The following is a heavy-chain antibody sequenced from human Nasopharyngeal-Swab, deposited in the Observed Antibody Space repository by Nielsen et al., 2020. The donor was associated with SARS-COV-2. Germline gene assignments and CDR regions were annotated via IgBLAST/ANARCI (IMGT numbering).Heavy chain of an antibody. V-gene: IGHV3-13*01. CDR1: GFTFSSYD. CDR2: IGTAGDT. J-gene: IGHJ3*02. D-gene: IGHD3-16*02. CDR3: ARGGGGGHMITFGGVIVMDAFDI. Sequence: GESLNTSCAASGFTFSSYDMHWVRQATGKGLEWVSAIGTAGDTYYPGSVKGRFTISRENAKNSLYLQMNSLSAGDTAVYYCARGGGGGHMITFGGVIVMDAFDIWGQGTMVTVSS.